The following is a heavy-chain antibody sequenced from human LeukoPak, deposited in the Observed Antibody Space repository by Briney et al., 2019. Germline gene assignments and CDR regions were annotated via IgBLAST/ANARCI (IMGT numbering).Heavy chain of an antibody. CDR2: IRYDGSNK. CDR3: AKDRGSSSAAALDY. CDR1: GFAFSSYG. D-gene: IGHD6-6*01. J-gene: IGHJ4*02. V-gene: IGHV3-30*02. Sequence: GGSLRLSCAASGFAFSSYGMHWVRQAPGKGLEWVAFIRYDGSNKYYADSVKGRFTISRDNSKNTLYLQMNSLTSEDPAVYYCAKDRGSSSAAALDYWGQGTLVTVSS.